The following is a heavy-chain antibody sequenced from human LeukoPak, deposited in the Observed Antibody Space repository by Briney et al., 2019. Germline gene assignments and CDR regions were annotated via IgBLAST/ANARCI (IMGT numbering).Heavy chain of an antibody. J-gene: IGHJ4*02. CDR3: ARAELYSSSWYNY. Sequence: SVKVSCKASGGTFSNYAISWMRQAPGQGLEWMGRIIPIFGTANYAQKFQGRVTITTDESTSTAYMELSSLRSEDTAVYYCARAELYSSSWYNYWGQGTLVTVSS. CDR1: GGTFSNYA. CDR2: IIPIFGTA. V-gene: IGHV1-69*05. D-gene: IGHD6-13*01.